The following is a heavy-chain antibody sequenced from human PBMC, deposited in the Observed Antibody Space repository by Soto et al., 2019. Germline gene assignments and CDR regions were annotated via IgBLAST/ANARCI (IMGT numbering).Heavy chain of an antibody. Sequence: PGGSLRLSCAASVFTXSSYWMSSVRQAPGKGLEWVANIKQDGSEKYYVDSVKGRFTISRDNAKNSLYLQMNSLRAEDTAVYYCARVSYAGYFQHWGQGTLVTVSS. D-gene: IGHD2-2*01. J-gene: IGHJ1*01. V-gene: IGHV3-7*01. CDR3: ARVSYAGYFQH. CDR2: IKQDGSEK. CDR1: VFTXSSYW.